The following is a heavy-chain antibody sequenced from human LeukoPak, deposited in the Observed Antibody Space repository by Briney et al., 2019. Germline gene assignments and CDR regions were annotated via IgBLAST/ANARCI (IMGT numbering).Heavy chain of an antibody. J-gene: IGHJ4*02. V-gene: IGHV3-74*01. Sequence: GGSLRLSCAASGFTFSSYWMHWVRQAPGKGLVWVSRINSDGSSTSYADSVKGRFTISRDNAKNTLSLQMNSLRADDTAVYYCARGFSGTYRIDYWGQGTLVTVSS. CDR3: ARGFSGTYRIDY. CDR2: INSDGSST. D-gene: IGHD1-26*01. CDR1: GFTFSSYW.